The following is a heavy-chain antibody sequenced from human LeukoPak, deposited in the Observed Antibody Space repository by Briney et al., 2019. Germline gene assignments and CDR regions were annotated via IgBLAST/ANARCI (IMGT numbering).Heavy chain of an antibody. Sequence: PSETLSLTCTVSGGSISSYYWSWIRQPPGKGLEWIGYIYYSGSTNYNPSLKSRVTISVDTSKNQFSLKLSSVTAADTAVYYCAATLSAYSGSFHGWGQRTLVTVSS. CDR2: IYYSGST. J-gene: IGHJ4*02. CDR1: GGSISSYY. V-gene: IGHV4-59*08. D-gene: IGHD1-26*01. CDR3: AATLSAYSGSFHG.